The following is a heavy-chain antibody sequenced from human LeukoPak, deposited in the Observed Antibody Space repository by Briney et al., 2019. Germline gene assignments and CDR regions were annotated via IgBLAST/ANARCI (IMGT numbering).Heavy chain of an antibody. D-gene: IGHD3-22*01. V-gene: IGHV3-23*01. J-gene: IGHJ4*02. CDR3: AKRSGSSGPYDC. Sequence: PSGGSLRLSCAAPEFTFSTYAMNWVRQAPGKGLEWVSVISASGSSTYYADSVKGRFTIPRDNSKNTLYLQMNSLRVEDTAVYYCAKRSGSSGPYDCWGQGTLVTVSS. CDR1: EFTFSTYA. CDR2: ISASGSST.